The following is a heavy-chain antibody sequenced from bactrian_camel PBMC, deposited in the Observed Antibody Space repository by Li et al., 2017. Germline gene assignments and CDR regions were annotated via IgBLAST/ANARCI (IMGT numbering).Heavy chain of an antibody. CDR1: GYSYSRVEY. V-gene: IGHV3S1*01. CDR3: ANDVHQYVGSWWSGDYW. D-gene: IGHD6*01. Sequence: HVQLVESGGGSVQPGGSLRLSCEASGYSYSRVEYMGWFRQAPGKEREGVAAIDTGDGSTYYLNSVEGRFTIAHDNAKNTLYLQMNSLKTEDTAMYYCANDVHQYVGSWWSGDYWWGQGTQVTVS. CDR2: IDTGDGST. J-gene: IGHJ4*01.